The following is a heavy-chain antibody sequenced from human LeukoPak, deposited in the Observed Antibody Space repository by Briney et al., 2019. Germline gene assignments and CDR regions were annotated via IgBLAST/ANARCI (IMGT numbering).Heavy chain of an antibody. Sequence: GESLKISCKGSGYSFTSYWIGWVRPMPGKGLEWMGIIYPGDSDTRYSPSFQGQVTMSADKSISTAYLQWSSLRASDTAVYFCARRQSCSGGSCYEDFDYWGQGTLVTVSS. D-gene: IGHD2-15*01. J-gene: IGHJ4*02. V-gene: IGHV5-51*01. CDR1: GYSFTSYW. CDR3: ARRQSCSGGSCYEDFDY. CDR2: IYPGDSDT.